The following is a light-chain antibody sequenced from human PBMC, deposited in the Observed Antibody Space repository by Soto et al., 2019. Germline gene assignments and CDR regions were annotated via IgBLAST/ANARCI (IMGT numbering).Light chain of an antibody. J-gene: IGKJ1*01. Sequence: DIQMPQSPSTLSASVGDRVTITCRASHSISTWLAWYQQKPGKAPKALIYDVSSLESGVPSRFSGSGSGTEFTLTISSLQPDDFATYYCQQYKSYWTFGQGTKVDIK. CDR3: QQYKSYWT. V-gene: IGKV1-5*01. CDR1: HSISTW. CDR2: DVS.